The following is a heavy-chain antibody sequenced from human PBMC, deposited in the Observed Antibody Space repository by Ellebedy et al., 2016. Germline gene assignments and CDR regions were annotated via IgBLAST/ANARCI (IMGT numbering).Heavy chain of an antibody. D-gene: IGHD4-11*01. J-gene: IGHJ6*02. Sequence: GESLKISXAASGFTFSSYGMHWVRQAPGKGLEWVAVIWYDGSNKYYADSVKGRFTISRDNSKSTLYLQMNSLRAEDTAVYYCARDLDYRYYYGMDVWGQGTTGTVSS. CDR1: GFTFSSYG. CDR3: ARDLDYRYYYGMDV. V-gene: IGHV3-33*01. CDR2: IWYDGSNK.